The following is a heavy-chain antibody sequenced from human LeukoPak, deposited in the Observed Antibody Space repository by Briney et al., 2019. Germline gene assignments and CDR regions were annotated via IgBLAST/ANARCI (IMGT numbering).Heavy chain of an antibody. CDR3: ARLLVVTWEGEGWFDP. CDR1: GGSISSGDYY. V-gene: IGHV4-30-4*01. J-gene: IGHJ5*02. Sequence: SETLSLTCTVSGGSISSGDYYWSWIRRPPAKGLECIGYIYYSGSTYYNPSLKSRVTISVDTSKNQFSLKLSSVTAADTAVYYCARLLVVTWEGEGWFDPWGQGTLVTVSS. D-gene: IGHD2-15*01. CDR2: IYYSGST.